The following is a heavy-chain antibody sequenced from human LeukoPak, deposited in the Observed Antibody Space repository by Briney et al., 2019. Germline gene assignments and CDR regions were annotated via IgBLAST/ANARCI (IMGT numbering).Heavy chain of an antibody. V-gene: IGHV4-59*01. Sequence: SETLSLTCTVSGGSISSYYWSWIRQPPGKGLEWIGYIYYSGSTNYNPSLKSRVTISVDTSKNRFSLKLSSVTAADTAVYYCARERYSGHAFDIWGQGTMVTVSS. J-gene: IGHJ3*02. CDR1: GGSISSYY. CDR2: IYYSGST. CDR3: ARERYSGHAFDI. D-gene: IGHD5-12*01.